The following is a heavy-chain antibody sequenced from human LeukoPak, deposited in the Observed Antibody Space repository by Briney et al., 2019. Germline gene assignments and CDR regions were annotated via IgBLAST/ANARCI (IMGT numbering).Heavy chain of an antibody. V-gene: IGHV4-59*12. D-gene: IGHD3-22*01. CDR2: VFYSGGT. Sequence: SETLSLTCTVSGGSITGYYWSWIRQPPGKGLEWIGYVFYSGGTLYNPSLKSRVTISVDTSKTQFSLKLTSVTAADTAVYYCARDNYYDSTGYTDYWGQGTLVTVSS. CDR1: GGSITGYY. J-gene: IGHJ4*02. CDR3: ARDNYYDSTGYTDY.